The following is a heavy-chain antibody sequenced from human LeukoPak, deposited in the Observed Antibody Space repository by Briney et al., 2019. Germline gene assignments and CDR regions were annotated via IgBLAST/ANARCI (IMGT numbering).Heavy chain of an antibody. CDR3: ARGGGEPVFDY. CDR1: GGSISSGGYY. Sequence: SETLSLTCTVSGGSISSGGYYWSWIRQHPGKGLEWIGYIYYSGSTYYNPSLKSRVTISVDTSKNQFSLKLSSVTAADTAVYYWARGGGEPVFDYWGRGTLVTVSS. J-gene: IGHJ4*02. V-gene: IGHV4-31*03. D-gene: IGHD3-16*01. CDR2: IYYSGST.